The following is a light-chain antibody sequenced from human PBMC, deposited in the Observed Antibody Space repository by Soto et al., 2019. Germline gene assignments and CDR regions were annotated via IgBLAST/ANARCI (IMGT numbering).Light chain of an antibody. CDR3: QQRTT. CDR2: DVS. Sequence: EIVLTQSPATLSLSPGERATLSCRASQSVNNFVAWFQQKPGQAPRLLIYDVSNRATGIPARFSGSGSGADFTLTISSLDPEDFALYFCQQRTTFGGGTRVEIK. CDR1: QSVNNF. V-gene: IGKV3-11*01. J-gene: IGKJ4*01.